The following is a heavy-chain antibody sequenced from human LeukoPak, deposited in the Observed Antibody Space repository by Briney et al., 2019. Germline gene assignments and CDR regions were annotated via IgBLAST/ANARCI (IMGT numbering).Heavy chain of an antibody. Sequence: GGSLRLSCAASGFTFSSYAMSWVRQAPGKGLEWVSAITGNADTTYHADSVEGRFTISRDNSKNTLYLQMNSLRAEDTAVYYCARAYYDSSGYYPGYWGQGTLVTVSS. V-gene: IGHV3-23*01. CDR2: ITGNADTT. CDR1: GFTFSSYA. CDR3: ARAYYDSSGYYPGY. J-gene: IGHJ4*02. D-gene: IGHD3-22*01.